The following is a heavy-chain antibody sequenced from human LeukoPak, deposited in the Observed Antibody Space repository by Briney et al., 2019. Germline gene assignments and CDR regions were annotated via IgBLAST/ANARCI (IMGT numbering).Heavy chain of an antibody. D-gene: IGHD3-3*01. J-gene: IGHJ4*02. CDR2: IIPIFGTA. Sequence: SVKVSCKASGGTFSSYAISWVRQAPGQGLEWMGGIIPIFGTANYAQKFQGRVTITTDGSTSTAYMELSSQRSEDTAVYYCARGPFLEHEYYFDYWGQGTLVTVSS. CDR3: ARGPFLEHEYYFDY. CDR1: GGTFSSYA. V-gene: IGHV1-69*05.